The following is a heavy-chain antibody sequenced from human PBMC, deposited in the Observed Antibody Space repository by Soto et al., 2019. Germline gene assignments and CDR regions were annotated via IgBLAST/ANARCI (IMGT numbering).Heavy chain of an antibody. Sequence: SETLSLTCTVSGGSISSSSYYWGWIRQPPGKGLEWIGAIYHSGTTYFNPSLKSRVTMAIDTSKNQFSLSLASVAAADTAMYYCARGMNPQDYWGQGTLVTVSS. CDR3: ARGMNPQDY. V-gene: IGHV4-39*07. CDR2: IYHSGTT. CDR1: GGSISSSSYY. J-gene: IGHJ4*02. D-gene: IGHD6-13*01.